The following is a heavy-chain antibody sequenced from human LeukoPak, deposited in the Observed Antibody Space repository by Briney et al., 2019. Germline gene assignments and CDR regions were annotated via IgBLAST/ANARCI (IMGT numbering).Heavy chain of an antibody. D-gene: IGHD3-3*01. Sequence: GASVKVSCKASGGTFSSYAISWVRQAPGQGLEWMGRIIPIFGTANYAQKFQGRVTITTDEPTSTAYMELSSLGSEDTAVYYCARGDGVVTRYYFDYWGQGTLVTVSS. V-gene: IGHV1-69*05. CDR1: GGTFSSYA. CDR2: IIPIFGTA. J-gene: IGHJ4*02. CDR3: ARGDGVVTRYYFDY.